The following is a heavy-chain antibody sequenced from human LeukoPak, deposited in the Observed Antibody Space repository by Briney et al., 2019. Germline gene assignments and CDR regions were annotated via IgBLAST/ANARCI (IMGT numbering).Heavy chain of an antibody. D-gene: IGHD3-22*01. J-gene: IGHJ4*02. V-gene: IGHV4-39*01. CDR3: ARRTYYYDSSGYYYAYFDY. CDR2: IYYSGST. CDR1: GGSTSSSSYY. Sequence: SETLSLTCTVSGGSTSSSSYYWGWIRQPPGKGLEWIGSIYYSGSTYYNPSLKSRVTISVDTSKNQFSLKLSSVTAADTAVYYCARRTYYYDSSGYYYAYFDYWGQGTLVTVSS.